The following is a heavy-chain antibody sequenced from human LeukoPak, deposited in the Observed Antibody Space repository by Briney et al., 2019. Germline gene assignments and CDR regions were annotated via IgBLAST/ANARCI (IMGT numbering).Heavy chain of an antibody. J-gene: IGHJ4*02. D-gene: IGHD3-10*01. CDR1: GFTFRHYA. V-gene: IGHV3-30*04. CDR2: ISYDGFNQ. Sequence: PGGSLRLSCATSGFTFRHYAMHWVRQAPGKGLEWATVISYDGFNQYYTDSVKGRFTISRDNFKNTLYLQMNSLTFEDTAVYYCATAPYYGSGSYNGEDYWGQGTLVTVSS. CDR3: ATAPYYGSGSYNGEDY.